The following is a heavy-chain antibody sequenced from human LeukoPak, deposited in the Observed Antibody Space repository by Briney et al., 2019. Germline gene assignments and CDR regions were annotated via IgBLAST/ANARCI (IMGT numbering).Heavy chain of an antibody. V-gene: IGHV3-74*01. D-gene: IGHD2-2*01. CDR2: INTDGSST. Sequence: GGSLRLSCAASGFTFSSYWMQWVRQAPGKGLAWVSRINTDGSSTTCADSVKGRFTISRDNSKNTLYLQMNSLRAEDTAVYSCATRASVGYWGRETLVTVSS. J-gene: IGHJ4*02. CDR3: ATRASVGY. CDR1: GFTFSSYW.